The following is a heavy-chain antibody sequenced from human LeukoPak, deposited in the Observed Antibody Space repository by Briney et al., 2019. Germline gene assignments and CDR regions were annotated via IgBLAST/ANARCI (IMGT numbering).Heavy chain of an antibody. CDR2: IYYSGGT. CDR1: GGSISSGGYY. J-gene: IGHJ1*01. V-gene: IGHV4-31*03. Sequence: SQTLSLTCTVSGGSISSGGYYWSWIRQHPGKGLEWIGYIYYSGGTYYNPSLKSRVTISVDTSKNQFSLKLSSVTAADTAVYYCARGPHIAAAGPKYFQHWGQGTLVTVSS. CDR3: ARGPHIAAAGPKYFQH. D-gene: IGHD6-13*01.